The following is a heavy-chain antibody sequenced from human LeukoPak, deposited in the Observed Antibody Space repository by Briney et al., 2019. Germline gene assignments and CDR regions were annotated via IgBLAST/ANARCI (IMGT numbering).Heavy chain of an antibody. D-gene: IGHD5-18*01. V-gene: IGHV4-59*11. J-gene: IGHJ4*02. CDR2: MYDTVNT. CDR1: GGSISGHY. CDR3: ATIKRGYPYGYFDF. Sequence: SETLSLTCTVSGGSISGHYWNWVRQPPGKGLEWIGYMYDTVNTKDNPSLTSRLTLSADTSKNQFSPRLGSVTAADTAVYYCATIKRGYPYGYFDFWGQGILVTVSS.